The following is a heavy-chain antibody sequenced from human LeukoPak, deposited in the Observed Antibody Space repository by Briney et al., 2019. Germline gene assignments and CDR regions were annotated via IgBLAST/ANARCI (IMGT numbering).Heavy chain of an antibody. CDR1: GGSISSYY. J-gene: IGHJ6*03. Sequence: SETLSLTCTASGGSISSYYWSWIRQPPGKGLEWIGYIYYSGSTNYNPSLKSRVTISVDTSKNQFSLKLSSVTAADTAVYYCASRVVLGLDYMDVWGKGTTVTVSS. D-gene: IGHD2-15*01. V-gene: IGHV4-59*08. CDR3: ASRVVLGLDYMDV. CDR2: IYYSGST.